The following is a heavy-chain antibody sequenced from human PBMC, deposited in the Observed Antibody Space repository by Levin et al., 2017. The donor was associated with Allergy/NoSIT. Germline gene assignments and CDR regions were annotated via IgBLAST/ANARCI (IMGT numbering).Heavy chain of an antibody. Sequence: ASETLSLTCTVSGGSINSGDYYWNWIRHPAGKGLEWIGRIHTSGSTDYNPSIRSRVTISVDASKNQFSLNLSSVTATDTAVYYCARDGDFVVVPSARRGAFDIWDQGRMVTVSS. CDR1: GGSINSGDYY. CDR2: IHTSGST. CDR3: ARDGDFVVVPSARRGAFDI. D-gene: IGHD2-15*01. J-gene: IGHJ3*02. V-gene: IGHV4-61*02.